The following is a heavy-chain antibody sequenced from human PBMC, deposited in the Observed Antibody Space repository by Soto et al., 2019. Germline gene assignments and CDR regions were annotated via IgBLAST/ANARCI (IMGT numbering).Heavy chain of an antibody. D-gene: IGHD3-16*02. J-gene: IGHJ3*02. CDR1: GFTVSGSA. Sequence: EVQLVESGGGLVQPGGSLKLSCAASGFTVSGSAVHWVRQASGKGLEWVGRIRSTTNSYATAYAASVKGRFTISRDDVKNTAYLQMNSLKTEETAVYYCTSHLGELSFPSAFDSWGQGTMVTVSS. CDR3: TSHLGELSFPSAFDS. V-gene: IGHV3-73*01. CDR2: IRSTTNSYAT.